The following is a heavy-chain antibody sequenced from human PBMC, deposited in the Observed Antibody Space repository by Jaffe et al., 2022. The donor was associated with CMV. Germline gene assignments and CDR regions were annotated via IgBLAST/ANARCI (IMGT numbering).Heavy chain of an antibody. J-gene: IGHJ4*02. CDR2: INPVNGNT. CDR3: ARGGSGSSLERGYFFEY. V-gene: IGHV1-3*01. Sequence: QVQLVQSGAEVKKPGASVKVSCKASGYTFNSYAMHWVRQAPGQRLEWMGWINPVNGNTKYSQKFQGSVTITRDTSATTAYMELSSLRSEDTAVYYCARGGSGSSLERGYFFEYWGQGTLVTVSS. CDR1: GYTFNSYA. D-gene: IGHD3-10*01.